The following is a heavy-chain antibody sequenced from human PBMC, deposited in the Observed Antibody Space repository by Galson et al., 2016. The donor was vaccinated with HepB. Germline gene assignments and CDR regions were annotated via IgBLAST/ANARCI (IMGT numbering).Heavy chain of an antibody. J-gene: IGHJ4*02. CDR3: AHSLRRRCCGGGSCDYFDS. Sequence: PALVKPTQTLTLTCSFSGFSITTNGVGVGWIRQPPGKPLEWLAIFYWDDDKRHNPSLKTRLTITKDTSKNQVFLTMTNMETADTGTYYCAHSLRRRCCGGGSCDYFDSGGQGTLVTVSS. CDR1: GFSITTNGVG. D-gene: IGHD2-15*01. CDR2: FYWDDDK. V-gene: IGHV2-5*02.